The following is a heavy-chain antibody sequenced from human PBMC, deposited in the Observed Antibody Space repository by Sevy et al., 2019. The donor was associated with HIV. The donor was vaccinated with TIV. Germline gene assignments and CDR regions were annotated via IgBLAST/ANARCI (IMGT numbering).Heavy chain of an antibody. J-gene: IGHJ5*02. CDR1: GDSMNTYY. V-gene: IGHV4-59*01. CDR2: ILYSGST. CDR3: ERLVPGDNWFDP. D-gene: IGHD2-8*02. Sequence: LLQLPETLSLTCTVTGDSMNTYYWAWIRQPPGKSLEWVGYILYSGSTEYSPSLKSRVTMALDKSKNEVSLRLSSVTAADTAVYYCERLVPGDNWFDPWGQGRLVTVSS.